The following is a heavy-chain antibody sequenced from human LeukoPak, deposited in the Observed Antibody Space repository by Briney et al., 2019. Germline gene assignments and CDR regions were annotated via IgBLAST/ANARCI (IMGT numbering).Heavy chain of an antibody. D-gene: IGHD5-18*01. CDR3: ARASTRGYSYAW. CDR1: GYTFTSYY. CDR2: ISPSGGST. Sequence: GASVKVSCKASGYTFTSYYMHWVRQAPGQGLEWMGIISPSGGSTSYAQKFQGRVTMTRDTSTSTVYMELSSLRSEDTAVYYCARASTRGYSYAWWGQGTLVTVSS. J-gene: IGHJ4*02. V-gene: IGHV1-46*01.